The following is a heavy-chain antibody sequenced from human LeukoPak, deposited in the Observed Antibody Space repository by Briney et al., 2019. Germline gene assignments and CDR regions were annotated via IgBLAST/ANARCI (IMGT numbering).Heavy chain of an antibody. J-gene: IGHJ4*02. V-gene: IGHV4-59*01. Sequence: SETLSLTCTVSGGSISSYYWSWIRQPPGKGLEWIGYIYYSGSTNYNPSLKSRVTISVDTSKNQFSLKLSSVTAADTAVYYCARGEILRYFDWFPSFRGGTHYYFDYWGQGTLVTVSS. D-gene: IGHD3-9*01. CDR3: ARGEILRYFDWFPSFRGGTHYYFDY. CDR1: GGSISSYY. CDR2: IYYSGST.